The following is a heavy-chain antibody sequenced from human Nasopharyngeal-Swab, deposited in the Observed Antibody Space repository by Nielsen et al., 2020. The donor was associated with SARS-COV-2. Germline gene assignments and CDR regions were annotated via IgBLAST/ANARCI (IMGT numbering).Heavy chain of an antibody. CDR2: INTKTGNP. V-gene: IGHV7-4-1*02. CDR1: GYSFTNYG. CDR3: ARDGTHCSGGTCFDN. J-gene: IGHJ5*02. D-gene: IGHD2-15*01. Sequence: ASVKVSCKASGYSFTNYGVNWVRQAPGQGLEWMGWINTKTGNPTYAQGLTGRFVFSLDTSVTTAYLQISSLEAEDTAVYYCARDGTHCSGGTCFDNWGQGTLVTVFS.